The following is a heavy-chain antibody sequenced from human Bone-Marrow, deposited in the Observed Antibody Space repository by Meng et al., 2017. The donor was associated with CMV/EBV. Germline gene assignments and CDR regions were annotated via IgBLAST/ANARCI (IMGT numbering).Heavy chain of an antibody. CDR2: IYSGGSNT. CDR3: AKRGEKTGDRWWYLDY. J-gene: IGHJ4*02. D-gene: IGHD1-1*01. CDR1: GGSVSSGSYY. V-gene: IGHV3-23*03. Sequence: ETLSLTCTVSGGSVSSGSYYWSWIRQAPGKGLEWVSVIYSGGSNTYYADSVRGRFTVSRDNSKNTLYLQMNSLRAEDTAVYYCAKRGEKTGDRWWYLDYWGQGTLVTVSS.